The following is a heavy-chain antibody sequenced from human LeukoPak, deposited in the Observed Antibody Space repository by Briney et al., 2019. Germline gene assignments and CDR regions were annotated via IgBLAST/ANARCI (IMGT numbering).Heavy chain of an antibody. Sequence: SETLSLTCAVYGGSFRGYYWSWIRQPPGKGLEWIGEINHSGSTNYNPSLKSRVTISVDTSKNQFSLKLSSVTAADTAVYYCARGISTHWFDPWGQGTLVIVSS. V-gene: IGHV4-34*01. J-gene: IGHJ5*02. CDR3: ARGISTHWFDP. CDR1: GGSFRGYY. CDR2: INHSGST. D-gene: IGHD3-3*02.